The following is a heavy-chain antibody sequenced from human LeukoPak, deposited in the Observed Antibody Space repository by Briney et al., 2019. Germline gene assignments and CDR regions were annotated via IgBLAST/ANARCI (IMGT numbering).Heavy chain of an antibody. J-gene: IGHJ4*02. Sequence: PGRSLRLSCAASGFTFSSYGMHWVRQAPGKGLEWVAVIWYDGSNKYYADSVKGRFTISRDNAKNSLYLQMNSLRAEDTAVYYCARGERWLQLDYWGQGTLVTVSS. CDR1: GFTFSSYG. D-gene: IGHD5-24*01. V-gene: IGHV3-33*01. CDR2: IWYDGSNK. CDR3: ARGERWLQLDY.